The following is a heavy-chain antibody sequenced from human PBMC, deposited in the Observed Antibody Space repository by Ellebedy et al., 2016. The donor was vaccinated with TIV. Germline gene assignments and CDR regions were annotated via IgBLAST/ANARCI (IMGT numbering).Heavy chain of an antibody. CDR1: GFTFSNYA. V-gene: IGHV3-23*01. CDR3: AKGQKGRGFLKTLDYYYMDV. J-gene: IGHJ6*03. Sequence: GESLKISCAASGFTFSNYAMSWVRQAPGKGLEWLSSFSDSGTSTYYADSVKGRSSISRDNSKNTLYLQMNSLRSEDTAVYYCAKGQKGRGFLKTLDYYYMDVWGKGTTVTVS. CDR2: FSDSGTST. D-gene: IGHD2-15*01.